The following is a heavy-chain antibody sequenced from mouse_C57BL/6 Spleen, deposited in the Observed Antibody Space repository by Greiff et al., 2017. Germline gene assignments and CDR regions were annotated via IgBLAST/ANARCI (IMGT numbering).Heavy chain of an antibody. CDR1: GYTFTNYW. J-gene: IGHJ3*01. V-gene: IGHV1-63*01. Sequence: QVQLQQSGAELVRPWTSVKMSCKASGYTFTNYWIGWAKQRPGHGLEWIGDIYPGGGYTNYNEKFKGKATLTADKSSSAAYMQFSSLTSEDSANYCCTVYDEVAWFAYWGQGTLVTVSA. CDR2: IYPGGGYT. D-gene: IGHD2-12*01. CDR3: TVYDEVAWFAY.